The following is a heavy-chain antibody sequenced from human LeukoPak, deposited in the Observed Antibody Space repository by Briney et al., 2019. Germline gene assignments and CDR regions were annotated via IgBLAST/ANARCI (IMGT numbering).Heavy chain of an antibody. CDR3: ARICDPNGGSCYFSFDY. J-gene: IGHJ4*02. V-gene: IGHV1-2*02. CDR1: GYTFSDHY. CDR2: INPNSGGT. D-gene: IGHD2-15*01. Sequence: GASVKVSCKASGYTFSDHYIHWVRQTPGQGLGWMGWINPNSGGTNYAQKFQGRVTMTRDTSISTVYMELSRLRSDDTAVYYCARICDPNGGSCYFSFDYWGQGTLVTVSS.